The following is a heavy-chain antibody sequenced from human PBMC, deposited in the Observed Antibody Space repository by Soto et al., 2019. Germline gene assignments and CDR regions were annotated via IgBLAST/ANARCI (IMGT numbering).Heavy chain of an antibody. D-gene: IGHD2-21*02. V-gene: IGHV3-74*01. Sequence: EVRLVESEGGLVQPGGSLSLSCAASGFTFSYYWMHWVRQAPGQGLLWVSRIHSDGSSSTYADSVKGRFTIYRDNAKNTVSLQVNSLRAEDKGVYFCARGDRGAFDLWGQGTMVTVSS. CDR1: GFTFSYYW. CDR2: IHSDGSSS. CDR3: ARGDRGAFDL. J-gene: IGHJ3*01.